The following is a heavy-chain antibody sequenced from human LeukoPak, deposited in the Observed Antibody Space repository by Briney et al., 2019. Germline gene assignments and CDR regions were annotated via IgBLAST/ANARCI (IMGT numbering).Heavy chain of an antibody. V-gene: IGHV4-59*08. J-gene: IGHJ2*01. CDR2: IYYSGST. CDR3: ARLTPSGSSMWYSYVGL. D-gene: IGHD6-13*01. CDR1: GGSISSYY. Sequence: PSETLSLTCTVSGGSISSYYWSWVRQPPGKGLEWIGYIYYSGSTNYNPSLKSRVTISVDTSKNQFSLKLSTVTAADTSVYYCARLTPSGSSMWYSYVGLWGRVTLVTVSS.